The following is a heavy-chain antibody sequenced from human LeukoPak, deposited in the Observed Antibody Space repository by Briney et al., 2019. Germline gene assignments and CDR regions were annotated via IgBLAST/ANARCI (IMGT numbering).Heavy chain of an antibody. CDR1: DFSFITYA. V-gene: IGHV3-23*01. Sequence: GGSLRLSCAASDFSFITYAMSWVRQAPGKGLEWVSTITGRGDATYYADSVKGRFTISRDNSKNTLYLQINSLRDEDTAVYYCAKDDAWLQYNDWGQGTLVTVSS. D-gene: IGHD5-24*01. J-gene: IGHJ4*02. CDR2: ITGRGDAT. CDR3: AKDDAWLQYND.